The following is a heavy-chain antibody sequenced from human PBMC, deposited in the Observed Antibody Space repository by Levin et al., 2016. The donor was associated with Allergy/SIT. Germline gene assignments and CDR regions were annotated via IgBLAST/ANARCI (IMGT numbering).Heavy chain of an antibody. D-gene: IGHD2-15*01. CDR2: ISYDGSNK. J-gene: IGHJ6*02. V-gene: IGHV3-30*18. CDR1: GFTFSSYG. Sequence: GESLKISCAASGFTFSSYGMHWVRQAPGKGLEWVAVISYDGSNKYYADSVKGRFTISRDNSKNTLYLQMNSLRAEDTAVYYCAKDSRAAAARYGMDVWGQGTTVTVSS. CDR3: AKDSRAAAARYGMDV.